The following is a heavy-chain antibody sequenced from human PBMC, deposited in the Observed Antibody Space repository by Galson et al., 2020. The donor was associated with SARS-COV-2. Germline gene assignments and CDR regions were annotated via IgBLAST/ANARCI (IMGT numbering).Heavy chain of an antibody. CDR1: GFSLSSRGMS. CDR3: ARIRHDVELLPGATEANFYYSGMDV. CDR2: IDWDDEK. Sequence: SGPTLVKPTQSLTLTCTFSGFSLSSRGMSVSWIRQPPGKALEWLAVIDWDDEKLYSTSLKTRPTISKDPSKNQVVLTMTNTDPVDTATYYCARIRHDVELLPGATEANFYYSGMDVWGQGTTVTVSS. D-gene: IGHD2-2*01. J-gene: IGHJ6*02. V-gene: IGHV2-70*01.